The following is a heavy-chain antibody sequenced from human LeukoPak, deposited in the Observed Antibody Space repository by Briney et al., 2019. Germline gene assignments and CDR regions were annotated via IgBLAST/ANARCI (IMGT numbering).Heavy chain of an antibody. CDR3: ARGLLVSGYGLFDY. V-gene: IGHV1-2*02. J-gene: IGHJ4*02. CDR2: MNPNSGGT. CDR1: GYTFTDYY. Sequence: ASVKVSCKASGYTFTDYYIHWVRQAPGVGLEWMRWMNPNSGGTNYAQKFQGRVTMTRDTSISTAYMELSTLRSDDTAVYYCARGLLVSGYGLFDYWGQGTLVTVSS. D-gene: IGHD5-12*01.